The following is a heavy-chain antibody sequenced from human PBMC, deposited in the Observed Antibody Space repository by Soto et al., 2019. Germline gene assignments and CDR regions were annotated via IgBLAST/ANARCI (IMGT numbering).Heavy chain of an antibody. Sequence: GGSLRLSCAASGFTVSSNYMSWVRQAPGKGLEWVSVIYSGGSTYYADSVKGRFTISRDNSKNTLYLQMNSLRAEDTAVYYCARDLSITSAFDIWGQGTMVTVSS. V-gene: IGHV3-66*01. J-gene: IGHJ3*02. CDR3: ARDLSITSAFDI. CDR2: IYSGGST. D-gene: IGHD3-10*01. CDR1: GFTVSSNY.